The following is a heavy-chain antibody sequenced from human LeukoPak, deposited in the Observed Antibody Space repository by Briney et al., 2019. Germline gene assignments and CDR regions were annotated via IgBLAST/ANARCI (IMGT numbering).Heavy chain of an antibody. D-gene: IGHD6-19*01. CDR1: GFTFSSFA. CDR2: ISSSCNTI. Sequence: QAGGSLRLSCAASGFTFSSFAINWVRQAPGKGLEWVSYISSSCNTIYYADSVKGRFTISRDNAKNSLYLQMNSLRADDTAIYYCARDRSGWYYFDYWGQGTLVTVSS. CDR3: ARDRSGWYYFDY. V-gene: IGHV3-48*03. J-gene: IGHJ4*02.